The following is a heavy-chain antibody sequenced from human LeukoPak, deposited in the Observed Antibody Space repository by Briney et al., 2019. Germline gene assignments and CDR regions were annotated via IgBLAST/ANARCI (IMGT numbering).Heavy chain of an antibody. V-gene: IGHV1-69*06. D-gene: IGHD3-16*02. CDR2: IIPIFGTA. CDR3: ARLVGYDYVWGSYRQDDAFDI. J-gene: IGHJ3*02. Sequence: SVKVSCKASGGTFSSYAISWVRQDPGQGLEWMGGIIPIFGTANYAQKFQGRVTITADKSTSTAYMELSSLRSEDTAVYYCARLVGYDYVWGSYRQDDAFDIWGQGTMVTVSS. CDR1: GGTFSSYA.